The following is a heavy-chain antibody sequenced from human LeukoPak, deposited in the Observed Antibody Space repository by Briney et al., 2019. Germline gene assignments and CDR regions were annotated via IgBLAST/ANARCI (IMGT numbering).Heavy chain of an antibody. CDR2: IKQDGSEK. D-gene: IGHD2-2*01. J-gene: IGHJ4*02. CDR3: ARVVVPAAKNYFDY. CDR1: GFTFSSHW. V-gene: IGHV3-7*01. Sequence: GGSLRLSCAASGFTFSSHWMSWVRQAPGKGLEWVANIKQDGSEKYYVDSVKGRFTISRDNAKNSLYLQMNSLRAEDTAVYYCARVVVPAAKNYFDYWGQGTLVTVSS.